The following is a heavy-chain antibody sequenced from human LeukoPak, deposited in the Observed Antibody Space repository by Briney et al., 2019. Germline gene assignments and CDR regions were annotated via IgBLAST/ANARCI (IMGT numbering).Heavy chain of an antibody. Sequence: ASVKVSFKASGYTFTIYYMHWVRQAPGQGLEWMGIINPSGGSTSYAQKFQGRVTMTRDTSTSTVYMELNSLRAEDTAVYYCARDSFITMVRGASFDYWGQGTLVTVSS. CDR3: ARDSFITMVRGASFDY. CDR2: INPSGGST. CDR1: GYTFTIYY. D-gene: IGHD3-10*01. V-gene: IGHV1-46*01. J-gene: IGHJ4*02.